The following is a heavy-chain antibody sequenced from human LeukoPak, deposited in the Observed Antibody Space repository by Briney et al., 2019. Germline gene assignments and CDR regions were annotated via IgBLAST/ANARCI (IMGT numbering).Heavy chain of an antibody. V-gene: IGHV4-30-2*01. CDR1: GGSISSGGYS. CDR2: IYHSGST. CDR3: ARGSTAMVNYFDY. D-gene: IGHD5-18*01. J-gene: IGHJ4*02. Sequence: PSETLSLTCAVSGGSISSGGYSWSWIRQPPGKGLEWIGYIYHSGSTYYNPSLKSRVTISVDRSKNQFSLKPSSVTAADTAVYYCARGSTAMVNYFDYWGQGTLVTVSS.